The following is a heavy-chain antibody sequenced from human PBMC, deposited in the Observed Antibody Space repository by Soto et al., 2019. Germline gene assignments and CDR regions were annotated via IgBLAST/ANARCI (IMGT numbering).Heavy chain of an antibody. CDR2: INKDGSGT. CDR1: GFTFPNYW. CDR3: GRNTHRNSWFDP. D-gene: IGHD1-7*01. V-gene: IGHV3-7*03. J-gene: IGHJ5*02. Sequence: GGSLRLSCTASGFTFPNYWMTWVRQFPGKGLEWVALINKDGSGTSYVDSVKGRFTFSRDNAKNSLYLQINSLRAEDTAVYFCGRNTHRNSWFDPWGQGTLVTVSS.